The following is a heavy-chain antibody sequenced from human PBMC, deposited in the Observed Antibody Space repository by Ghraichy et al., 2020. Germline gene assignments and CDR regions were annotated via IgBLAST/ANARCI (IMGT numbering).Heavy chain of an antibody. D-gene: IGHD2-2*01. V-gene: IGHV1-8*01. Sequence: ASVKVSCKASGYTFTSYDINWVRQATGQGLEWMGWMNPNSGNTGYAQKFQGRVTMTRNTSISTAYMELSSLRSEDTAVYYCARGYLVVPVSLYSESGFDAFDIWGQGTMVTVSS. J-gene: IGHJ3*02. CDR3: ARGYLVVPVSLYSESGFDAFDI. CDR2: MNPNSGNT. CDR1: GYTFTSYD.